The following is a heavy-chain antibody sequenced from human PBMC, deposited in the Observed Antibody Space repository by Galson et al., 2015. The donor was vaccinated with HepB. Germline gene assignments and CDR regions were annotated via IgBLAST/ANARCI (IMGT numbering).Heavy chain of an antibody. J-gene: IGHJ4*02. D-gene: IGHD1-26*01. CDR1: GYSFTGYW. V-gene: IGHV5-51*03. CDR3: ASGATASYFDF. CDR2: FYPDDSDT. Sequence: QSGAEVKKPGESLKISCKGSGYSFTGYWIGWVRQMPGKGLEWMGIFYPDDSDTRYSPSFQGRVTISADKSISTAYLQWSSLKASGTAMYYCASGATASYFDFWGQGTLVTVSS.